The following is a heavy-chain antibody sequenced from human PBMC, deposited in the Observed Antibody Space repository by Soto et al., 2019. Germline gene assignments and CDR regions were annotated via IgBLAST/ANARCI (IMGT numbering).Heavy chain of an antibody. D-gene: IGHD1-26*01. Sequence: QTLSLTCAISGDSVSNNRAAWNWIRQSPSRGIEWLGRTYYRSKWISDYSPSVKSRITINTDASKIQFSLQLITVTPGDTAIYSCARHPPDFHSGFDSWGQGTLVTVSS. CDR1: GDSVSNNRAA. CDR3: ARHPPDFHSGFDS. V-gene: IGHV6-1*01. CDR2: TYYRSKWIS. J-gene: IGHJ4*02.